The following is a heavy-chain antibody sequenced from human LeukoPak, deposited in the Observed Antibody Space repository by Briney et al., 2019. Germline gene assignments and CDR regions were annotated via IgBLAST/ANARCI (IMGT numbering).Heavy chain of an antibody. V-gene: IGHV3-48*03. CDR1: GFTFSSYE. J-gene: IGHJ4*02. CDR2: ISSSGSTI. CDR3: AKAGGYGDYEGFDY. D-gene: IGHD4-17*01. Sequence: PGGSLRLSCAASGFTFSSYEMNWVRQAPGKGLEWVSYISSSGSTIYYADSVKGRFTISRDNAKNSLYLQMNSLRAEDTAVYYCAKAGGYGDYEGFDYWGQGTLVTVSS.